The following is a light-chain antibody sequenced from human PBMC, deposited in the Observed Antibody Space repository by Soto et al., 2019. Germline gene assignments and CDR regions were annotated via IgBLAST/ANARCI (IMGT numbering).Light chain of an antibody. Sequence: ESVLTQSPGTLSLSPGERATLSCRASQSVSSSYLAWYQQKPGQAPRLLIYGASSRATGIPDRLSGSGSGTDFTLTISRLEPEDFAVYYCQQYGSSLLFTFGPGTKVDIK. CDR1: QSVSSSY. V-gene: IGKV3-20*01. CDR3: QQYGSSLLFT. CDR2: GAS. J-gene: IGKJ3*01.